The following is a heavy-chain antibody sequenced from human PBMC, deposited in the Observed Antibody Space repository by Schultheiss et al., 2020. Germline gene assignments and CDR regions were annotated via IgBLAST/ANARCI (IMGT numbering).Heavy chain of an antibody. V-gene: IGHV4-39*01. CDR1: GGSISSSSYY. Sequence: SETLSLTCTVSGGSISSSSYYWGWIRQPPGKGLEWIGSIYYSGSTYYNPSLKSRVTISVDTSKNQFSLKLSSVTAADTAVYYCARHRVVPAAPLYFDYWGQGTLVTVSA. J-gene: IGHJ4*02. CDR2: IYYSGST. D-gene: IGHD2-2*01. CDR3: ARHRVVPAAPLYFDY.